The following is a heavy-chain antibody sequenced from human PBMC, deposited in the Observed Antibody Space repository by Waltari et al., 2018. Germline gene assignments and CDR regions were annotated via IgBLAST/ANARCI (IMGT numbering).Heavy chain of an antibody. V-gene: IGHV1-3*01. D-gene: IGHD1-1*01. CDR3: ARGYHRSAWIVDY. CDR1: GYTFSNYA. CDR2: INADEGNI. J-gene: IGHJ4*02. Sequence: QVQLVQSGAEVKKPGASVKVSCRASGYTFSNYAIHWLRQAPGQRPEWRRWINADEGNIKYSQHFQGRVTITRDTSANTTYLGLIGVSSEDTAVYYCARGYHRSAWIVDYWGQGTLVTVSS.